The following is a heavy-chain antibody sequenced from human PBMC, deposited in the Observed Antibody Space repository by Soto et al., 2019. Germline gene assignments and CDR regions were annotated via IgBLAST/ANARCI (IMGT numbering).Heavy chain of an antibody. J-gene: IGHJ6*02. Sequence: GESLKISCKGSGYSFTSYWISWVRQMPGKGLEWMGRIDPSDSYTNYSPSFQGHVTISADKSISTAYLQWSSLKASDTAMYYCASSGSGSYYYYGMDVWGQGTTVTVSS. CDR2: IDPSDSYT. D-gene: IGHD3-10*01. V-gene: IGHV5-10-1*01. CDR1: GYSFTSYW. CDR3: ASSGSGSYYYYGMDV.